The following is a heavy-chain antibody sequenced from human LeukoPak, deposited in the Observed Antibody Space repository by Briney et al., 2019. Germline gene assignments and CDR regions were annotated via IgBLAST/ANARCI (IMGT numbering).Heavy chain of an antibody. J-gene: IGHJ4*02. Sequence: PSETLSPTCTVSGGSISTYYCSWILQPPGTGLEWIGYIYYTVSTNYNPSPKSRVTISVDTSKIHFSLKLSSVTAADTAVYYCARAFSSGWYPYSIGGLWFDYWGQGTLVSVSS. CDR3: ARAFSSGWYPYSIGGLWFDY. D-gene: IGHD6-19*01. CDR2: IYYTVST. CDR1: GGSISTYY. V-gene: IGHV4-59*01.